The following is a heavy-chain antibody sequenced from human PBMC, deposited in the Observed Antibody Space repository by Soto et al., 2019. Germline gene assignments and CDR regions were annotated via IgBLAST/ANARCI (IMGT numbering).Heavy chain of an antibody. Sequence: GESLKISCKGSEYSFSTYWIAWVRQMPGKGLEWMGIIDPDGSDTSYSPAFQGHVTISADKSISTAYLHWVSLKASDTAIYYCARLTTLDLNVWGQGTTVTVSS. V-gene: IGHV5-51*01. CDR3: ARLTTLDLNV. CDR2: IDPDGSDT. J-gene: IGHJ6*02. CDR1: EYSFSTYW. D-gene: IGHD3-3*01.